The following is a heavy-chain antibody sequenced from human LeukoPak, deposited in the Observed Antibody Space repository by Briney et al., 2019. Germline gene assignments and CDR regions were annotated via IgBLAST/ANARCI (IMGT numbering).Heavy chain of an antibody. D-gene: IGHD6-6*01. Sequence: SQTLSLTCAISGDSVSSNSAAWNWIRLSPSRGLEWLGRTYYRSKWYNDYAVSVKSRITINPDTSKNQFSLQLNSVTPEDTAVYYCARGRGIAARQVVDYWGQGTLVTVSS. V-gene: IGHV6-1*01. CDR3: ARGRGIAARQVVDY. CDR1: GDSVSSNSAA. J-gene: IGHJ4*02. CDR2: TYYRSKWYN.